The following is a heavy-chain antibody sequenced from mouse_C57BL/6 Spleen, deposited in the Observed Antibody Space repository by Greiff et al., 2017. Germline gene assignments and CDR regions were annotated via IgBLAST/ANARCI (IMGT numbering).Heavy chain of an antibody. CDR1: GFNIKDDY. CDR2: IDPENGDT. J-gene: IGHJ3*01. CDR3: TTAYDYDGAWFAY. V-gene: IGHV14-4*01. D-gene: IGHD2-4*01. Sequence: EVQLVESGAELVRPGASVKLSCTASGFNIKDDYMHWVKQRPEQGLEWIGWIDPENGDTEYASKFQGKATITADTSSNTAYLQLSSLTSEDTAVYYCTTAYDYDGAWFAYWGQGTLVTVSA.